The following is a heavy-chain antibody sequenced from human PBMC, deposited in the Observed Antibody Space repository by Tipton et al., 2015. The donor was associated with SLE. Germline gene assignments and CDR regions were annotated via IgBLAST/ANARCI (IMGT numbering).Heavy chain of an antibody. CDR2: FYYDATT. CDR1: GDSISSSYYY. Sequence: LRLSCSVSGDSISSSYYYWGWIRQPPGRGLEWIASFYYDATTYYNPSLKSRVTISVDTSRNQFSLKLSSVTAADTAMYYCARVPGLERSYYYYMDVWGKGTTVTVSS. CDR3: ARVPGLERSYYYYMDV. V-gene: IGHV4-39*07. J-gene: IGHJ6*03. D-gene: IGHD1-1*01.